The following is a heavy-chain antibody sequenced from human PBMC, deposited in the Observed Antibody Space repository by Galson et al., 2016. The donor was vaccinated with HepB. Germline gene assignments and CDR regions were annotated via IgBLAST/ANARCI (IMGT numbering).Heavy chain of an antibody. CDR2: IYYSGST. CDR1: GGSINRSPSY. CDR3: ARRGFLERLLFFDY. J-gene: IGHJ4*02. Sequence: SETLSLTCTVSGGSINRSPSYWAWIRQTPGKGLEWIGTIYYSGSTYYNPSLKSRVTISVDTPKNQFSLEVNSVTAADTAVYYCARRGFLERLLFFDYWGQGALVTVSS. D-gene: IGHD3-3*01. V-gene: IGHV4-39*01.